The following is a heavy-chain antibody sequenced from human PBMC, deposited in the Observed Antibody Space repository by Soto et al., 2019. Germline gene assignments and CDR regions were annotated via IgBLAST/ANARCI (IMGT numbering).Heavy chain of an antibody. J-gene: IGHJ6*02. CDR1: GGTFSSYA. CDR3: ARDRESIAASWYYGMDV. Sequence: SVKVSCKASGGTFSSYAISWVRQAPGQGLEWMGGIIPIFGTANYAQKFQGRVTITADESTSTAYMELSSLRSEDTAVYYCARDRESIAASWYYGMDVWGQGTTVTVSS. V-gene: IGHV1-69*13. CDR2: IIPIFGTA. D-gene: IGHD6-6*01.